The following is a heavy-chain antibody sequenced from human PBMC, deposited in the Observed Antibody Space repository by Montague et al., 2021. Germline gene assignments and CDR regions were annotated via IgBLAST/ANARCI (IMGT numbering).Heavy chain of an antibody. V-gene: IGHV4-34*01. J-gene: IGHJ6*04. D-gene: IGHD2-2*03. CDR2: INHSGST. CDR1: GGSFSGYY. Sequence: SETLSLTCAVYGGSFSGYYWSWICQPPGKGLEWMGEINHSGSTNYNPSLKSRVTISVDTSKNQFSLKLSSVTAEDTAVYYCARVSLGIVVVNMDVWGKGTTVTVSS. CDR3: ARVSLGIVVVNMDV.